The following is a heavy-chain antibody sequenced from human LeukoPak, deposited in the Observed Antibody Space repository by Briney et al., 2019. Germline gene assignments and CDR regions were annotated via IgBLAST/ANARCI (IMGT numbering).Heavy chain of an antibody. D-gene: IGHD3-10*01. CDR3: ARNGVLWFGGLSFDY. Sequence: PSETLSLTCTVSGGSISSYYWSWIRQPPGKGLEWIGYIYYSGSTNYNPSLKSRVTISVDTSKNQFSLKLSSVTAADTAVYYCARNGVLWFGGLSFDYWGQGTLVTVSS. V-gene: IGHV4-59*01. CDR2: IYYSGST. CDR1: GGSISSYY. J-gene: IGHJ4*02.